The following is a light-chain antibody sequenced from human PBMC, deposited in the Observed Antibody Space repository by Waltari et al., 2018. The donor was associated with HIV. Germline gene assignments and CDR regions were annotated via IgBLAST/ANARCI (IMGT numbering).Light chain of an antibody. CDR3: QSYDSSLSGV. J-gene: IGLJ3*02. Sequence: QSVLKQPPSVSGAPGPRVTISCTGSSSNIGAGYDVPWYQQLPGTAPKLLIYGNSNRPSGVPDRFSGSKSGTSASLAITGLQAEDEADYYCQSYDSSLSGVFGGGTKLTVL. CDR1: SSNIGAGYD. CDR2: GNS. V-gene: IGLV1-40*01.